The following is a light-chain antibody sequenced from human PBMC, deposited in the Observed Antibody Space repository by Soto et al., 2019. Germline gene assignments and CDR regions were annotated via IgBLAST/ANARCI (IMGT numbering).Light chain of an antibody. CDR3: QQYNNYFWA. CDR1: QSISNR. Sequence: DIQMTQSPSTLSASVGDRVTITCRASQSISNRLAWYQQKPGKAPKVVIYDASSLESGVPSRFSGSGSGTEFILTISSLQPDDLGTYYCQQYNNYFWAFGQGTKVDIK. CDR2: DAS. J-gene: IGKJ1*01. V-gene: IGKV1-5*01.